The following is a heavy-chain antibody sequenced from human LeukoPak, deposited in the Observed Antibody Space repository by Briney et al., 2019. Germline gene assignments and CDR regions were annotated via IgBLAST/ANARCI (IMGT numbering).Heavy chain of an antibody. V-gene: IGHV3-9*01. CDR3: ARALESSGYWFRY. D-gene: IGHD3-22*01. CDR2: ISWNSGSI. CDR1: GFTFDDYA. J-gene: IGHJ4*02. Sequence: GGSLRLSCAASGFTFDDYAMHWVRQAPGKGLEWVSGISWNSGSIGYADSVKGRFTISRDNAKNSLYLQMNSLRAEDTAVYYCARALESSGYWFRYWGQGTLVTVSS.